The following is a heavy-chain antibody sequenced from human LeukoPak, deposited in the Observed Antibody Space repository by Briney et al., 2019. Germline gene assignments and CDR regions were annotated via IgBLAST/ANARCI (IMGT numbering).Heavy chain of an antibody. CDR2: IYYSGST. V-gene: IGHV4-59*11. Sequence: SQTLSLTCTVSSGSISSHYWSWIRQPPGKGLERIGYIYYSGSTDYNPSLKSRVTISVDTSKNQFSLKLSSVTAADTAVYYCARGPHYHDSSGYSPYYYYMDVWGKGTTVTVSS. J-gene: IGHJ6*03. CDR3: ARGPHYHDSSGYSPYYYYMDV. CDR1: SGSISSHY. D-gene: IGHD3-22*01.